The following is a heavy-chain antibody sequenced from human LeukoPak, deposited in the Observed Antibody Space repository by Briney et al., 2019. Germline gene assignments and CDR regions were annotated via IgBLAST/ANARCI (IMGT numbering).Heavy chain of an antibody. D-gene: IGHD2-21*02. Sequence: GESLKISCKGFGYSFTSYWIGWVRQMPGKGLEWMGIMFPADSDTRYSPSFQGQVTISVDKSITTAYLQWSSLQASDTAIYFCARVVVVTATHWYFDLWGRGSLVTVFS. CDR2: MFPADSDT. V-gene: IGHV5-51*01. CDR3: ARVVVVTATHWYFDL. J-gene: IGHJ2*01. CDR1: GYSFTSYW.